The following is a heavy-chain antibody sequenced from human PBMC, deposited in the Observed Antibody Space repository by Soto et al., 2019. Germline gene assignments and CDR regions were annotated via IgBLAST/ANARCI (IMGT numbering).Heavy chain of an antibody. CDR3: ARGPPPDYDILTGYDY. Sequence: SETLSLTCGVYGGSFSGYYWSWIRQPPGKGLEWIGEINHSGSTNYNPSLKSRVTISVDTSKNQFSLKLSSVTAADTAVYYCARGPPPDYDILTGYDYWGQGTLVTVSS. CDR2: INHSGST. D-gene: IGHD3-9*01. CDR1: GGSFSGYY. J-gene: IGHJ4*02. V-gene: IGHV4-34*01.